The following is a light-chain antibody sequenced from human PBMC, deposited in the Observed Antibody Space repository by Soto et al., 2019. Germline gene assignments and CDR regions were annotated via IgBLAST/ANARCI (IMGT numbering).Light chain of an antibody. J-gene: IGKJ2*02. CDR2: AAS. CDR3: QQYSSYPCT. V-gene: IGKV1-8*01. Sequence: AIRMTQSPSSFSASTGDRVTITCRASQGISSYLAWYQQKPGKAPKLLIYAASTLQSGVPSRFSGSGSGTDFTLTISCLQSEDFATYYCQQYSSYPCTFGQGTKLEIK. CDR1: QGISSY.